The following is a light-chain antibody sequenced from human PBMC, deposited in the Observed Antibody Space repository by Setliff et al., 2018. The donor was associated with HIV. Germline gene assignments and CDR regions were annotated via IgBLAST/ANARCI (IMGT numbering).Light chain of an antibody. CDR3: SSYTKSFTYVV. J-gene: IGLJ2*01. Sequence: QSALTQPASVSGSPGQSITISCNGTSTDIGAYNFVSWYQQYPGKAPKLIIYDVTRRPSGFSNRFSGSKSGNTASLTISGLQAEDESDYYCSSYTKSFTYVVFGGGTK. CDR2: DVT. CDR1: STDIGAYNF. V-gene: IGLV2-14*03.